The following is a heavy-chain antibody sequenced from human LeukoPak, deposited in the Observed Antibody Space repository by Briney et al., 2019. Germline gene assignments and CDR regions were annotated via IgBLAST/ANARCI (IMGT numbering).Heavy chain of an antibody. Sequence: GGSLRLSCAASRFTFSSSGMNWVRQAPGKGLEWVSYISGSGSYIYYADSMKGRFTVSRDNTNNSLYLQMNSLRAEDTAVYYCARNWEFDYWGQGTLVTVSS. D-gene: IGHD1-26*01. CDR3: ARNWEFDY. CDR2: ISGSGSYI. CDR1: RFTFSSSG. J-gene: IGHJ4*02. V-gene: IGHV3-21*06.